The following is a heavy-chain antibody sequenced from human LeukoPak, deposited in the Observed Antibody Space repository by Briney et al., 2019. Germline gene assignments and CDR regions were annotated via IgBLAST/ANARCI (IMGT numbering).Heavy chain of an antibody. CDR1: RGTLSSNY. J-gene: IGHJ5*02. D-gene: IGHD4-11*01. CDR2: IYSGGTT. CDR3: ARGATYTKFDR. Sequence: PGVSLRLSCAASRGTLSSNYMSWVRQAPGKGLEGVSVIYSGGTTYYADSVKGRFTISRDNSKNTLYLQMNSLRAEDTAVYYCARGATYTKFDRWGQGTLVTASS. V-gene: IGHV3-53*01.